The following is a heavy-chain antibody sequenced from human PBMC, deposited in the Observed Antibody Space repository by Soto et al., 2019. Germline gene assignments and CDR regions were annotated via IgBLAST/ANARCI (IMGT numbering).Heavy chain of an antibody. CDR2: ISAYNGNT. Sequence: QVQLVQSGAEVKKPGASVKVSCKASGYTFTSYGISWVRQAPGQGLEWMGWISAYNGNTNYAQKRQGRVTMTTDTSKSTAYMELRSLRSDDTAVYYCARDRSDYDYVWGSYRSHYFDYWGQGTLVTVSS. D-gene: IGHD3-16*02. J-gene: IGHJ4*02. CDR1: GYTFTSYG. V-gene: IGHV1-18*01. CDR3: ARDRSDYDYVWGSYRSHYFDY.